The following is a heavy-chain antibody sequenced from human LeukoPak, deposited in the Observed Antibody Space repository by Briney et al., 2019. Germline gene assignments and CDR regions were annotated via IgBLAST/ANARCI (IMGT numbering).Heavy chain of an antibody. CDR1: GGSISSGSYY. D-gene: IGHD4-17*01. J-gene: IGHJ3*02. CDR2: IYTSGST. V-gene: IGHV4-61*02. Sequence: PSQTLSLTCTVSGGSISSGSYYWSWIRQPAGKGLEWIGRIYTSGSTNYNPSLKSRVTISVDTSKNQLSLKLSSVTAADTAVYYCARDVDSGDYHDAFDIWGQGTMVTVSS. CDR3: ARDVDSGDYHDAFDI.